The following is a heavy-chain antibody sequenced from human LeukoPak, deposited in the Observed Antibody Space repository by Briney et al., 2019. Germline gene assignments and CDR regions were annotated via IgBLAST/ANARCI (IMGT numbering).Heavy chain of an antibody. Sequence: PGGSLRLSCAASGFTFSSYAMSWVRQAPGKGLEWIGEINHSGSTNYNPSLKSRVTISVDTSKNQFSLKLSSVTAADTAVYYCARVGAVAGTRRWYFDLWGRGTLVTVSS. CDR2: INHSGST. CDR3: ARVGAVAGTRRWYFDL. J-gene: IGHJ2*01. D-gene: IGHD6-19*01. CDR1: GFTFSSYA. V-gene: IGHV4-34*01.